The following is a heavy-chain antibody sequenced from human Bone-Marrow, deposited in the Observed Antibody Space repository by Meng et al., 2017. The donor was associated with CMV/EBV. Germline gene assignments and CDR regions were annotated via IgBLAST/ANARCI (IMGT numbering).Heavy chain of an antibody. CDR1: GFSLSTIGVG. Sequence: FKGSGPTPFKPTQSLTLTCTFSGFSLSTIGVGVGRIRQPPGKALEWLALIYWEDDKRYSPSLTSRLNITKDTSKNQVVLTMTNMDPVDTATYYCAHTPITMVRGVDWGQGTLVTGSS. V-gene: IGHV2-5*02. J-gene: IGHJ4*02. D-gene: IGHD3-10*01. CDR2: IYWEDDK. CDR3: AHTPITMVRGVD.